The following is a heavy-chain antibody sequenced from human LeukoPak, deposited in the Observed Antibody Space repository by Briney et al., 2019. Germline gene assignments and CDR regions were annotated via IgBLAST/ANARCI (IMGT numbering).Heavy chain of an antibody. CDR2: INPNSGGT. CDR3: ARANALYCSSTSCLFDY. Sequence: ASVKVSCKASGYTFTCYYMHWVRQAPGQGLEWMAWINPNSGGTYYAQNFHDRITMTRGTSISTAYMELSRLRSDDTAIYYCARANALYCSSTSCLFDYWGQGTLVTVSS. V-gene: IGHV1-2*02. CDR1: GYTFTCYY. J-gene: IGHJ4*02. D-gene: IGHD2-2*01.